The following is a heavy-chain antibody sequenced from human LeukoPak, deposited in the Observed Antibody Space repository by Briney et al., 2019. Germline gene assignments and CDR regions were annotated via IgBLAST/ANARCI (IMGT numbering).Heavy chain of an antibody. CDR2: ITGSGDST. J-gene: IGHJ4*02. CDR3: AFGPHQQWLLADY. Sequence: TGGSQRLSCAVSGVSFSSYAVGWVRQTPGKGLQFVSTITGSGDSTFYADSVNGRFTVSRDNSKNTLYLQMSSLRADDTALYYCAFGPHQQWLLADYWGQGTLVTVSS. V-gene: IGHV3-23*01. D-gene: IGHD6-19*01. CDR1: GVSFSSYA.